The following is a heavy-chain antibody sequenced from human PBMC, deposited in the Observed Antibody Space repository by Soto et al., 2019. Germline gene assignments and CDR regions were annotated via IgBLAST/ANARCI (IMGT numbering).Heavy chain of an antibody. Sequence: QVQLVESGGGVVQPGRSLRLSCAASGFTFSSYGMHWVRQAPGKGLEWVAVIWYDGSNKYYADSVKGRFTISRDNSKNTLYLQMNSLGAEDTAVYYCARDLSGGNPPRWGQGPLVTVSS. CDR3: ARDLSGGNPPR. D-gene: IGHD3-16*01. CDR2: IWYDGSNK. CDR1: GFTFSSYG. J-gene: IGHJ4*02. V-gene: IGHV3-33*01.